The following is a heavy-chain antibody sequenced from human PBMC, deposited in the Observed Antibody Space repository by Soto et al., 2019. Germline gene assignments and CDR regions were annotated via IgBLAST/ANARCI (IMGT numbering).Heavy chain of an antibody. Sequence: QITLKESGPTLVKPTQTLTLTCTFSGSSLSTSGVGVAWIRQPPGKALEWLALIYWDDDKRYRPSLETRLTITKDTSKNQLVLTMTNMHSVDTATYYCAYLPCSGGSCYWFSYSGMAVWGQGTTVTVSS. D-gene: IGHD2-15*01. CDR2: IYWDDDK. CDR1: GSSLSTSGVG. J-gene: IGHJ6*02. V-gene: IGHV2-5*02. CDR3: AYLPCSGGSCYWFSYSGMAV.